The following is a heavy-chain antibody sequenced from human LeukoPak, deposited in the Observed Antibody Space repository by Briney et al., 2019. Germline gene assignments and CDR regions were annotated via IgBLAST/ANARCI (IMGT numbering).Heavy chain of an antibody. J-gene: IGHJ6*03. CDR3: AKDMGDFWTGYPMDV. Sequence: PGGSLRLSCAASGFTFSDYYMSWIRQAPGKGLEWVSYISSSGSTIYYADSVKGRFTISRDNAKNSLYLQMNSLRAEDTALYYCAKDMGDFWTGYPMDVWGKGTTVTVSS. V-gene: IGHV3-11*01. D-gene: IGHD3/OR15-3a*01. CDR1: GFTFSDYY. CDR2: ISSSGSTI.